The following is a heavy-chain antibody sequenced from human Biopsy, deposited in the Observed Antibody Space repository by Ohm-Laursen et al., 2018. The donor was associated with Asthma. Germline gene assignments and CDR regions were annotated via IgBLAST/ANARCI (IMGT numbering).Heavy chain of an antibody. Sequence: SLRLSCTASGFTFSSYAMSWVRQVPGKGLEWVSAISGSGGSTYYADSVKGRFTTSRDNSKNTLYLQMNSLRAEDTAVYYCAKDRDYDILTGPPGFDYWGQGTLVTVSS. CDR3: AKDRDYDILTGPPGFDY. CDR2: ISGSGGST. D-gene: IGHD3-9*01. CDR1: GFTFSSYA. J-gene: IGHJ4*02. V-gene: IGHV3-23*01.